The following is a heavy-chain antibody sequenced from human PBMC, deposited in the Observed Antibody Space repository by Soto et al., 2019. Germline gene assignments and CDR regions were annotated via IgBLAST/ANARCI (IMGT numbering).Heavy chain of an antibody. D-gene: IGHD3-10*01. J-gene: IGHJ4*02. CDR3: ARVYRITMVRGELSEY. Sequence: QVQLVQSGAEVKKPGASVKVSCKASGYTFTSYGISWVRQAPGQGLAWMGWISAYNGNTNYAQKLQGRVTMTTDTSTSTAYMELRSLRSDDTAVYYCARVYRITMVRGELSEYWGQGTLVTVSS. V-gene: IGHV1-18*01. CDR2: ISAYNGNT. CDR1: GYTFTSYG.